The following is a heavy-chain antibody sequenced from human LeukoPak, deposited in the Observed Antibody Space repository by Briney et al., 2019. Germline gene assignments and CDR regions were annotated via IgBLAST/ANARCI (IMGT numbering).Heavy chain of an antibody. V-gene: IGHV1-46*01. D-gene: IGHD2/OR15-2a*01. J-gene: IGHJ6*02. CDR1: GYTFTSYY. Sequence: GASVKVSCKASGYTFTSYYMHWVRQAPGQGLEWTGIINPSGGSTSYAQKFQGRVTMTRDTSTSTVYMELSSLRSEDTAVYYCARGTHGASYEDYYYGMDVWGQGTTVTVSS. CDR3: ARGTHGASYEDYYYGMDV. CDR2: INPSGGST.